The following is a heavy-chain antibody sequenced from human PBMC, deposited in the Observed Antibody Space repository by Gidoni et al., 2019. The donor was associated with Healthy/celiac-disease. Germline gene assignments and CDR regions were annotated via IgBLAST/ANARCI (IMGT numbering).Heavy chain of an antibody. Sequence: QLQLQESGPGLVKPSETLSLPCTVSGGSLRRHSYYWGWIRPPPGKGLEWIGSIYYSGSTYYNPSLKSRVTISVDTSKNQFSLKLSSVTAADTAVYYCARRQSDYYDSSGINAFDIWGQGTMVTVSS. CDR3: ARRQSDYYDSSGINAFDI. V-gene: IGHV4-39*01. CDR2: IYYSGST. CDR1: GGSLRRHSYY. J-gene: IGHJ3*02. D-gene: IGHD3-22*01.